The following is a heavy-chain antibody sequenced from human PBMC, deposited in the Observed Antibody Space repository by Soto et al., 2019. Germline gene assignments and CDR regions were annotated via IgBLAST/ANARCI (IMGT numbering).Heavy chain of an antibody. CDR2: IYYSGNT. CDR3: ARQRQFSSSFDN. CDR1: GVSFSSYY. D-gene: IGHD6-6*01. J-gene: IGHJ4*02. Sequence: SETPSLTCAINGVSFSSYYWGWIRQPPRKGLEWIGYIYYSGNTNYNPSLESRVTISVDTSKNQFSLKLSSVTAADTAVYYCARQRQFSSSFDNWGQGILVTVSS. V-gene: IGHV4-59*08.